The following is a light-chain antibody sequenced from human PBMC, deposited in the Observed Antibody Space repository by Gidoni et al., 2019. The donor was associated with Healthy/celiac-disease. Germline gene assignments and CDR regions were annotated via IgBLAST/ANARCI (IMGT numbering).Light chain of an antibody. J-gene: IGKJ3*01. CDR1: QSIANY. Sequence: DPVTITCRASQSIANYLYWYQQKPGKAPKLLIYAASSFQSGVPSRFSGSGSGTDFTLTISSLQPEDFATYYCQQSYSTPGFTFGPGTKVDIK. V-gene: IGKV1-39*01. CDR2: AAS. CDR3: QQSYSTPGFT.